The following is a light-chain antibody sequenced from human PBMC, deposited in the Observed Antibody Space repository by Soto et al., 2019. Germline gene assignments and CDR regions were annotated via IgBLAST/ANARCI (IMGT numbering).Light chain of an antibody. V-gene: IGLV2-8*01. J-gene: IGLJ1*01. CDR3: SSYTTSSSLYV. CDR2: EVS. Sequence: QSALTQPPSASGSPGQSVTISCTGTSSDVGGYNYVSWYQQHPGKAPKLMIYEVSKRPSGVPDRFSGSKSGNTASLTISGLQPEDEADYYCSSYTTSSSLYVFGTGTKVTVL. CDR1: SSDVGGYNY.